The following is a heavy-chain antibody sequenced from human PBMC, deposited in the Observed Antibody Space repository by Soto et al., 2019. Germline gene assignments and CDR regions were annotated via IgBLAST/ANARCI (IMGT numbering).Heavy chain of an antibody. CDR3: ASWPIGSSSWYAVSY. D-gene: IGHD6-13*01. CDR1: GGSISSYY. V-gene: IGHV4-59*01. CDR2: IYYSGST. Sequence: SETLSLTCTVSGGSISSYYWSWIRQPPGKGLEWIGYIYYSGSTNYNPSLKSRVTISVDTSKNQFSLKLSSVTAADTAVYYCASWPIGSSSWYAVSYWGQGTLVTVSS. J-gene: IGHJ4*02.